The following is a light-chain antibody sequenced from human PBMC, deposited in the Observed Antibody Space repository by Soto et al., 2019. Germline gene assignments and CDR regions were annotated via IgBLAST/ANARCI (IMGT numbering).Light chain of an antibody. CDR3: QQRSSWPIT. Sequence: EIVLTQSPGTLSLSPGEGATLSCRASQSVSSSYIAWYQQRPGQTPSLLVYGASTRATGIPDRFSGSGSGTHFTLTISSLEPEDFAVYYCQQRSSWPITFGQGTRLEIK. J-gene: IGKJ5*01. V-gene: IGKV3D-20*02. CDR1: QSVSSSY. CDR2: GAS.